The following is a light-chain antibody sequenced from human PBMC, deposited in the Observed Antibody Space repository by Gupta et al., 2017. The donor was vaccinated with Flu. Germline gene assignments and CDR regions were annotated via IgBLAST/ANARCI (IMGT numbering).Light chain of an antibody. V-gene: IGKV2-28*01. J-gene: IGKJ5*01. CDR3: MQAQQTPIT. Sequence: ISCRSSQSLLHSNGYNYLDWFLQKPGQSPQLLIYSGSSRASGVPDRFSGSGSGTDFTLKISRVQAEDVGVYYCMQAQQTPITFGHGTRLEIK. CDR1: QSLLHSNGYNY. CDR2: SGS.